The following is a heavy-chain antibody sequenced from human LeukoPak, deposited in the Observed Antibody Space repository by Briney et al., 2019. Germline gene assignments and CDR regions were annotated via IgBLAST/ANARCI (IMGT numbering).Heavy chain of an antibody. CDR3: ARVDMSGGKYYFDY. CDR1: GGTFSGYY. D-gene: IGHD3-10*01. J-gene: IGHJ4*02. V-gene: IGHV4-34*01. Sequence: SETLSLTCAVYGGTFSGYYWSWIRQPPGKGLEWMGEINHSGSHNYNPSLKSRVTISVDTSKNQFSLKLRSVTAADTVVYYCARVDMSGGKYYFDYWGQGTLVTVSS. CDR2: INHSGSH.